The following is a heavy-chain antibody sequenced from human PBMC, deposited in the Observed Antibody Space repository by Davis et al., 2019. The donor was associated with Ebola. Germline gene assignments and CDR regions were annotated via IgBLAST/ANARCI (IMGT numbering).Heavy chain of an antibody. CDR3: ARTSIVGTTTTASDI. Sequence: AASVKVSCKASGGSFNNYAVSWVRQAPGQGLEWMGWISAYNGNTNYAQKVQGRVTMTTDTSTGTAYLDLRSLRSDDTAVYFCARTSIVGTTTTASDIWGQGTLVTVSS. CDR1: GGSFNNYA. V-gene: IGHV1-18*01. CDR2: ISAYNGNT. D-gene: IGHD1-26*01. J-gene: IGHJ3*02.